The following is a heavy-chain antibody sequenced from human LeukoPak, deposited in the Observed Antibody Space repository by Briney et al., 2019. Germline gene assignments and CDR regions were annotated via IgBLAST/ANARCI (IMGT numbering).Heavy chain of an antibody. CDR2: IYSGGST. CDR3: AREEENYYYGMDV. V-gene: IGHV3-53*01. Sequence: GGSLRLSCAASGFTVSSNCMSWVRQAPGKGLEWVSVIYSGGSTYYADSVKGRFTISRDNSKNTLYLQMNSLRAEDTAVYYCAREEENYYYGMDVWGQGTTVTVSS. J-gene: IGHJ6*02. CDR1: GFTVSSNC.